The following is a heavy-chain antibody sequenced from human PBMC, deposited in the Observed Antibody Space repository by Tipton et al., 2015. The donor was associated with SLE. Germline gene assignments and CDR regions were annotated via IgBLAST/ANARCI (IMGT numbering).Heavy chain of an antibody. CDR1: GGSISSYY. V-gene: IGHV4-4*08. D-gene: IGHD6-6*01. J-gene: IGHJ5*02. CDR2: IYRNGST. CDR3: ARGGCSSCWFDP. Sequence: TLSLTCTVSGGSISSYYWSWVRQPPGKGLEWLGYIYRNGSTNYNPSLRSRITISVDTSKRQLSLKLTSVTAADTAVYYCARGGCSSCWFDPWGQGTLVTVSS.